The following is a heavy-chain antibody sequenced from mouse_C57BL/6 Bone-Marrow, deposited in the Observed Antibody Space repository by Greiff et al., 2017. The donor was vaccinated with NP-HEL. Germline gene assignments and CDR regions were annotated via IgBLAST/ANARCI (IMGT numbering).Heavy chain of an antibody. CDR2: IYPRSGNT. D-gene: IGHD2-10*01. CDR1: GYTFTSYG. CDR3: ARLPYPQWGY. J-gene: IGHJ4*01. Sequence: QVQLKESGAELARPGASVKLSCKASGYTFTSYGISWVKQRTGQGLEWIGEIYPRSGNTYYNEKFKGKATLTADKSSSTAYMELRSLTSEDSAVYFCARLPYPQWGYWGQGTSVTVSS. V-gene: IGHV1-81*01.